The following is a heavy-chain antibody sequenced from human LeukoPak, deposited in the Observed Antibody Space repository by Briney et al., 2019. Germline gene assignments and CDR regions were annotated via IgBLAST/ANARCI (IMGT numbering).Heavy chain of an antibody. Sequence: PSQTLSLTCTVSGGSISSGGYYWSWIRQHPGKGLEWIGYIYYSGSTYYNPSLKSRVTISVDTSKNQFSLKLSSVTAADTAVYYCARVRSGGSYFGYWGQGTLVTVSS. J-gene: IGHJ4*02. CDR2: IYYSGST. CDR1: GGSISSGGYY. V-gene: IGHV4-31*03. D-gene: IGHD2-15*01. CDR3: ARVRSGGSYFGY.